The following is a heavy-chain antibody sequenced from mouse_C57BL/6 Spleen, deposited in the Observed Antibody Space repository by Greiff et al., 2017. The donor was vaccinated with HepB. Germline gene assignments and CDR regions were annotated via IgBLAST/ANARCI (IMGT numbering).Heavy chain of an antibody. CDR1: GFTFSDYY. J-gene: IGHJ4*01. V-gene: IGHV5-12*01. CDR2: ISTGGGRT. Sequence: EVKLVESGGGLVQPGGSLKLSCAASGFTFSDYYMYWVRQTPEKRLEWVAYISTGGGRTYYPDTVKGRFTISIDNAKNTLYLQMSRHKSEDTARYYCASSEGGYAMDYWGQGTSVTVSS. CDR3: ASSEGGYAMDY.